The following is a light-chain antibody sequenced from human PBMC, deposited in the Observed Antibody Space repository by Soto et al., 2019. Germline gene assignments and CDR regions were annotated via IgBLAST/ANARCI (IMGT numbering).Light chain of an antibody. Sequence: QSALTQPASVSGSPGQSITISCTGTSSDVGKYSYVSWYQQHPAKAPKLMIFEVSNRPSGVSNRFSGSKSGNTASLTISGLQAEDEADYYCYSYTSSRNWVFGGGTKLTVL. CDR1: SSDVGKYSY. CDR2: EVS. V-gene: IGLV2-14*01. J-gene: IGLJ3*02. CDR3: YSYTSSRNWV.